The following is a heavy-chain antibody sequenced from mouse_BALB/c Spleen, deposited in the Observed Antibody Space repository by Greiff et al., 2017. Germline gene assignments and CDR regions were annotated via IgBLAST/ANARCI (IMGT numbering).Heavy chain of an antibody. CDR2: ISSGGST. V-gene: IGHV5-6-5*01. CDR3: ARDYGSSYETWYFDV. J-gene: IGHJ1*01. Sequence: DVHLVESGGGLVKPGGSLKLSCAASGFTFSSYAMSWVRQTPEKRLEWVASISSGGSTYYPDSVKGRFTISRDNARNILYLQMSSLRSEDTAMYYCARDYGSSYETWYFDVWGAGTTVTVSS. D-gene: IGHD1-1*01. CDR1: GFTFSSYA.